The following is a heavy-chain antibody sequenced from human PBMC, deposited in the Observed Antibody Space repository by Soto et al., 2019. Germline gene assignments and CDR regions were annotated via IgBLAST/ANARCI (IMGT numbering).Heavy chain of an antibody. D-gene: IGHD3-22*01. CDR2: IIPIFGTA. V-gene: IGHV1-69*13. J-gene: IGHJ1*01. Sequence: VKVSCKASGGTFSSYAISWVRQAPGQGLEWMGGIIPIFGTANYAQKFQGRVTITADESTSTAYMELSSLRSGDTAVYYCARDGLYYYDSSGYSVQHWGQGTLVTVSS. CDR1: GGTFSSYA. CDR3: ARDGLYYYDSSGYSVQH.